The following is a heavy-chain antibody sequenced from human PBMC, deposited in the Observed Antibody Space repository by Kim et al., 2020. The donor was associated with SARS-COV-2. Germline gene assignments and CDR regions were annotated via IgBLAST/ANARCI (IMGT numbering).Heavy chain of an antibody. CDR3: EASDY. CDR2: ISDSGVRT. Sequence: GGSLRLSCATSGFTFSRYAMSWARQAPGKGLEWVSTISDSGVRTHYAESVKRRFTSSRDNSKNTLFLQMNSLRAEDTAVYYFEASDYWGQGSLATVTT. V-gene: IGHV3-23*01. J-gene: IGHJ4*02. CDR1: GFTFSRYA.